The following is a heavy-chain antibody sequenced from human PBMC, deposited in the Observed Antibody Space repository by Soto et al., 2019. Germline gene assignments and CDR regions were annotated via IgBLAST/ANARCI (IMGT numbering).Heavy chain of an antibody. CDR1: GLTFPSSA. V-gene: IGHV1-58*01. D-gene: IGHD3-16*01. CDR3: AADLLKCFSYHYDLMDV. Sequence: SVKVSCKASGLTFPSSAVQWVRQARGQRLEWIGWIVVGSGNTNYAQKFQERVTITRDMSTSTAYMELSSLRSEDTAVYYCAADLLKCFSYHYDLMDVCGQGSTVIGSS. CDR2: IVVGSGNT. J-gene: IGHJ6*02.